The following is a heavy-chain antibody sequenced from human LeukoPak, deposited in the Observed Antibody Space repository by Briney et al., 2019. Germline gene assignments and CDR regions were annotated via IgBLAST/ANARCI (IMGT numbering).Heavy chain of an antibody. D-gene: IGHD7-27*01. CDR2: INHSGST. J-gene: IGHJ4*02. V-gene: IGHV4-34*01. Sequence: SETLSHTCAVYGGSFSGYYWSWIRQPPGKGLEWIGEINHSGSTNYNPSLKSRVTISVDTTKNQFSLKLSSVTAADTAVYYCARGSDWGFRFYFDYWGQGTLVTVSS. CDR1: GGSFSGYY. CDR3: ARGSDWGFRFYFDY.